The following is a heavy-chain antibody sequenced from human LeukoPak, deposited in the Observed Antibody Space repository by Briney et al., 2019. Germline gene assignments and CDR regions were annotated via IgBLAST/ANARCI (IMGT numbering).Heavy chain of an antibody. CDR2: ISYDGSNK. D-gene: IGHD6-19*01. V-gene: IGHV3-30-3*01. Sequence: GGSLRLSCAAPGFTFSSYAMHWVRQAPGKGLEWVAVISYDGSNKYYADSVKGRFTISRDNSKNTLYLQMNSLRAEDTAVYYCAKDAVAGIYYFDYWGQGTLVTVSS. CDR1: GFTFSSYA. J-gene: IGHJ4*02. CDR3: AKDAVAGIYYFDY.